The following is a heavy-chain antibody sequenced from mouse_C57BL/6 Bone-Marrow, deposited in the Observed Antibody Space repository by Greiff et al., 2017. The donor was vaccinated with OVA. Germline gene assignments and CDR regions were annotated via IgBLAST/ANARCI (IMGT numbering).Heavy chain of an antibody. CDR1: GFTFSSYA. D-gene: IGHD1-1*01. CDR2: ISSGGDYI. V-gene: IGHV5-9-1*02. Sequence: EVQVVESGEGLVKPGGSLKLSCAASGFTFSSYAMSWVRQTPDKRLEWVAYISSGGDYIYYADTVKGRFTISRDNARNTLYLQMSSLKSEDTAMYYCTRETVVSTPYAMDYWGQGTSVTVSS. J-gene: IGHJ4*01. CDR3: TRETVVSTPYAMDY.